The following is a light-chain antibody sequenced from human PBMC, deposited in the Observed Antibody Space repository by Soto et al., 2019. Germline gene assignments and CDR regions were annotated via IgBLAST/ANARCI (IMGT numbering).Light chain of an antibody. CDR1: QSVSTW. CDR3: HQYHIYPVT. Sequence: DIQMTQSPSTLSASVGDRVTITCRASQSVSTWLAWYQQKPGKAPKLLIHKASTLETGVPSRFSSSGSGTDFTLTISSLQPDDFATYFCHQYHIYPVTFGGGPKVEIK. V-gene: IGKV1-5*03. J-gene: IGKJ4*02. CDR2: KAS.